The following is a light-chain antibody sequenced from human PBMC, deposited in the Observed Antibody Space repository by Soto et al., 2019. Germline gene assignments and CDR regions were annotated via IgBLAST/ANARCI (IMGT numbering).Light chain of an antibody. CDR3: QQYNRYAVT. CDR2: KAS. Sequence: DIQMTQSPSTLSASVGDRVTITCRASQSISSWLAWYQQKPGKAPKLLIYKASSLESGVPSRFSGSGSGTEYTLTISSLQHYYFATLFCQQYNRYAVTFGPGTKVDIK. CDR1: QSISSW. J-gene: IGKJ3*01. V-gene: IGKV1-5*03.